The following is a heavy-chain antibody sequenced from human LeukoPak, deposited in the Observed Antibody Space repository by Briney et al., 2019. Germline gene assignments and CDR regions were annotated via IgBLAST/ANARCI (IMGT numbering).Heavy chain of an antibody. Sequence: GGSLRLSCAASGFTFSSYAMHWVRQAPGKGLEWVAIISYDGSNKFYADSVKGRFTISRDNSKNTLYLQMNSLRAEDTALYYCAKGCSGSYSDAFDIWGQGTMVTVSS. CDR2: ISYDGSNK. V-gene: IGHV3-30*04. J-gene: IGHJ3*02. CDR3: AKGCSGSYSDAFDI. CDR1: GFTFSSYA. D-gene: IGHD1-26*01.